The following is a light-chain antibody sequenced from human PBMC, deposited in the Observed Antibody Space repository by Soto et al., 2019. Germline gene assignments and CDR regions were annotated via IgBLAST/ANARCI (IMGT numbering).Light chain of an antibody. J-gene: IGKJ3*01. Sequence: DIQMTQSPSSLSASVGDRVTITFRASQSINRDLHWYQHRPGEAPNLLIDSASTLQSGVPSRFSGSRSGTEFTLTISSLQPEDIATYYCQKFNNYPLNFGPGTKVDIK. V-gene: IGKV1-9*01. CDR2: SAS. CDR1: QSINRD. CDR3: QKFNNYPLN.